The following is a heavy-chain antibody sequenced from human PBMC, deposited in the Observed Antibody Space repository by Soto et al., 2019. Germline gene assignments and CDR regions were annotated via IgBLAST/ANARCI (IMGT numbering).Heavy chain of an antibody. D-gene: IGHD2-2*01. V-gene: IGHV4-38-2*01. CDR1: GYSISSGYC. Sequence: KTSETLSLTCGVSGYSISSGYCWGWIRQPPGKGLEWIGSVYHSGNTFYNPSLKSRVTISIDTSRNQFSLKLSSVTAADTAIFYCARVSYCSTTSCYSGDSYYFDYWGRGTLVTVSS. J-gene: IGHJ4*02. CDR3: ARVSYCSTTSCYSGDSYYFDY. CDR2: VYHSGNT.